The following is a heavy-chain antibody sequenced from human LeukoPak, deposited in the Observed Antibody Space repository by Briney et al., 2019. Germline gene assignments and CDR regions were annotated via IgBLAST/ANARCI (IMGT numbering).Heavy chain of an antibody. CDR2: IIPIFGTA. Sequence: ASVKVSCKASGGTFSSYAISWVRQAPGQGLEWMGGIIPIFGTANYAQKFQGRVTITADKSTSTAYMELSSLRSEDTALYYCAKDLFFSSSCFDYWGQGTLVTVSS. CDR3: AKDLFFSSSCFDY. D-gene: IGHD6-13*01. J-gene: IGHJ4*02. CDR1: GGTFSSYA. V-gene: IGHV1-69*06.